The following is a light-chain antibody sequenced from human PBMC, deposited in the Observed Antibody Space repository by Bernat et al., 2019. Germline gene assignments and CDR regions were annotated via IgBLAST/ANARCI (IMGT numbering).Light chain of an antibody. CDR3: QQLNSYQTIT. CDR2: AAS. V-gene: IGKV1-9*01. J-gene: IGKJ4*01. CDR1: QGISSC. Sequence: DIQLTQSPSFLSASVGDRVTITCRASQGISSCLAWYQQKPGKAPKLLIYAASTLQSGVPSRFSGSGSGTEFTLTISSLQPEDFATYYCQQLNSYQTITFGGGTKVEIK.